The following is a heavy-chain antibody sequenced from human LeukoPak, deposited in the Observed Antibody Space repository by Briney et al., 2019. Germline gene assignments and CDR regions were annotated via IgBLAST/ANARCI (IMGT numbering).Heavy chain of an antibody. J-gene: IGHJ4*02. CDR1: GGSISSGDYY. V-gene: IGHV4-30-4*08. CDR2: IYYSGST. Sequence: SETLSLTCTVSGGSISSGDYYWSWIRQPPGKGLEWIGYIYYSGSTYYNPSLKSRVTISVDTSKNQFSLKLSSVTAADTAVYYCARGYYYDSSGYAFDYWGQGTLVTVSS. D-gene: IGHD3-22*01. CDR3: ARGYYYDSSGYAFDY.